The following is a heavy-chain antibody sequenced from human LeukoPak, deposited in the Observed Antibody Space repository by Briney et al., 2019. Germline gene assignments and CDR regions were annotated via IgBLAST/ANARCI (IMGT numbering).Heavy chain of an antibody. CDR2: ITCGGGSA. CDR1: GFTFSSYA. V-gene: IGHV3-23*01. Sequence: GGSLRLSCASSGFTFSSYAMGWVRQAPGKGLEWVSDITCGGGSAYYADSVKGRFTISRDNSKNTLYLQMNSLRAEDTAVYFCAKLSGYPGAYWGQGTLVTVSS. D-gene: IGHD3-22*01. CDR3: AKLSGYPGAY. J-gene: IGHJ4*02.